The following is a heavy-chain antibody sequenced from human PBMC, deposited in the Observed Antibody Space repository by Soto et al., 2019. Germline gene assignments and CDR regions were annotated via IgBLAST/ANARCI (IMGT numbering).Heavy chain of an antibody. V-gene: IGHV1-2*02. Sequence: GASVKVSCKASGYTFSDYYIHWVRQAPGQGLEWMGWINPNSGDTHYAQKFQGRVTLTRDTSLSTAYMQLSSLGSDDTAVYYCATMVYYYYALDVWGQGTTVTVSS. CDR3: ATMVYYYYALDV. CDR2: INPNSGDT. CDR1: GYTFSDYY. D-gene: IGHD3-10*01. J-gene: IGHJ6*02.